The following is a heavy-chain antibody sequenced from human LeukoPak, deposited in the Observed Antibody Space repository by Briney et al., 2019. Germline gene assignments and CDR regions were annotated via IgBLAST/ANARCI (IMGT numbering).Heavy chain of an antibody. Sequence: GGSLRLSCAASGFTFSSYSMNWVRQAPGKGLEWVSSISSSSSYIYYADSVKGRFTISRDNAKNSLYLQMNSLRAEHTAVYYCARTTTVTTSSYGYWGQGTLVTVSS. V-gene: IGHV3-21*01. CDR2: ISSSSSYI. CDR3: ARTTTVTTSSYGY. J-gene: IGHJ4*02. D-gene: IGHD4-17*01. CDR1: GFTFSSYS.